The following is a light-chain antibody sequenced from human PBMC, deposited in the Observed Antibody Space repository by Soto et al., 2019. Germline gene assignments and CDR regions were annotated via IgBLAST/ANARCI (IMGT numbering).Light chain of an antibody. CDR3: QLQVSSPPKYT. V-gene: IGKV3-20*01. J-gene: IGKJ2*01. CDR1: QSISSRF. CDR2: DAS. Sequence: ESVLTQSPVTLYLSPGERATLSCRASQSISSRFLAWYQQKPGQAPRLVMFDASSRAPDIPDRFIGSGSGTDFTLTIKILEPEDFAVYYCQLQVSSPPKYTVGQGTKVAIK.